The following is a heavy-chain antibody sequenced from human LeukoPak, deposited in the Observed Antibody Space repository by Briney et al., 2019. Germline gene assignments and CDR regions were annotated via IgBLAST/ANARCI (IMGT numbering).Heavy chain of an antibody. V-gene: IGHV1-69*04. Sequence: ASVKVSCKASGGTFSSYAISWVRQAPGRGLEWMGRIIPILGIANYAQKFQGRVTITADKSTSTAYMELSSLRTEDTAVYYCARVALSGNWFDPWGQGTLVTVSS. CDR3: ARVALSGNWFDP. J-gene: IGHJ5*02. CDR1: GGTFSSYA. D-gene: IGHD3-16*02. CDR2: IIPILGIA.